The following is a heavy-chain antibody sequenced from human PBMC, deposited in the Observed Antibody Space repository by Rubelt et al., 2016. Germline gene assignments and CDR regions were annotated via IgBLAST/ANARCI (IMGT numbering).Heavy chain of an antibody. V-gene: IGHV3-21*04. Sequence: GLEWVSSISTSSSYIYYADSVKGRFTISRDNSKNTLYLQMNSLRAEDTAVYYCAKEGLSSGYYYYFDYWGQGTLVTVSS. CDR3: AKEGLSSGYYYYFDY. D-gene: IGHD3-22*01. J-gene: IGHJ4*02. CDR2: ISTSSSYI.